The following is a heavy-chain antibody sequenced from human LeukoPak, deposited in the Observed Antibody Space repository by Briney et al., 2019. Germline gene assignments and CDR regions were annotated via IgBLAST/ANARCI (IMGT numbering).Heavy chain of an antibody. Sequence: GGSLRLSCAASGFTFSSYSMNRVRQAPGKGLEWVSAISRSSSDIYYADSVKGRFTVSRDNAKNSLYLQMNSLRAEDTAVYYCARDLSYGTRRFYGMDVWGQGTTVTVSS. CDR1: GFTFSSYS. CDR2: ISRSSSDI. CDR3: ARDLSYGTRRFYGMDV. V-gene: IGHV3-21*01. D-gene: IGHD5-18*01. J-gene: IGHJ6*02.